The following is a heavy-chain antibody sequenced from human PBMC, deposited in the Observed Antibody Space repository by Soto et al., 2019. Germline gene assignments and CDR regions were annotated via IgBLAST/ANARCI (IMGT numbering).Heavy chain of an antibody. CDR3: ATSLLNDYVLGSYRYGY. CDR1: GGSISRGGYY. CDR2: IYYSGGT. J-gene: IGHJ4*02. D-gene: IGHD3-16*02. V-gene: IGHV4-31*03. Sequence: QVQLQESGPGLVKPSQTLSLTCTVSGGSISRGGYYWSWIRQHPGKALEWIGYIYYSGGTYYNPSLKSRVTISVDTSKNQFSLQLSSVTAADTAVYYCATSLLNDYVLGSYRYGYWGQGTLVTVSS.